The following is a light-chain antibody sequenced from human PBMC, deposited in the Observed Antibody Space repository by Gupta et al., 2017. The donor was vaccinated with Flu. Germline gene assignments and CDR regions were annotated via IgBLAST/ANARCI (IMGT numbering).Light chain of an antibody. CDR1: SSNLGAGLD. J-gene: IGLJ3*02. CDR3: QSYDSTLSGV. CDR2: SNT. V-gene: IGLV1-40*01. Sequence: SSNLGAGLDVHWYQQLPGTAPKLLIYSNTHRPSGVPDRFSGSKSDTSGSLAITGLQAEDEGVYYCQSYDSTLSGVFGGGTKLTVL.